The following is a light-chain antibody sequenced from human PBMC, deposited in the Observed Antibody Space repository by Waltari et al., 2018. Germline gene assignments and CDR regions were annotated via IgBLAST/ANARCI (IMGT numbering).Light chain of an antibody. CDR2: DNN. CDR3: QSYDSSLSGV. J-gene: IGLJ2*01. V-gene: IGLV1-40*01. CDR1: RSNIRANYD. Sequence: QSVLTQPPAVSGSPGPGVTISCTGSRSNIRANYDVPWYQHLPGTAPKLLIYDNNVRPSGVPDRFSGSKSGTSASLAITGLQAEDEADYYCQSYDSSLSGVFGGGTKLTVL.